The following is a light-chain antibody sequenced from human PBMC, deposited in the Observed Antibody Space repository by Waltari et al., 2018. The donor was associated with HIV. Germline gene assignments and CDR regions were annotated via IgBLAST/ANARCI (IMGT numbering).Light chain of an antibody. CDR1: QTVSTNY. V-gene: IGKV3-20*01. Sequence: EIVLTQSPGTLFLSPGERVTLSCRASQTVSTNYVAWFQQKPGQPPRLLIYATSIRATDIPERFSGGGYGTDFTLTITRLEPEDFAVYYCHQYGTSPPITFGQGTRLEIK. J-gene: IGKJ5*01. CDR2: ATS. CDR3: HQYGTSPPIT.